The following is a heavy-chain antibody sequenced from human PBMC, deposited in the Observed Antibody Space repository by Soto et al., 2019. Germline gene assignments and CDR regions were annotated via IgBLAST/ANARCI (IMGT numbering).Heavy chain of an antibody. V-gene: IGHV1-18*01. CDR1: GYTFTNYD. Sequence: QVQLVQSGAEVKKPGASVKVSCKASGYTFTNYDISWVRQAPGQGLEWMGWISAHNGNTNYAQKLQGRVTMTTDTSTSTAYMELRSLRSDDTAVYYCVREVVVGDYHYGLDVWGQGTTVTVSS. J-gene: IGHJ6*02. D-gene: IGHD2-15*01. CDR3: VREVVVGDYHYGLDV. CDR2: ISAHNGNT.